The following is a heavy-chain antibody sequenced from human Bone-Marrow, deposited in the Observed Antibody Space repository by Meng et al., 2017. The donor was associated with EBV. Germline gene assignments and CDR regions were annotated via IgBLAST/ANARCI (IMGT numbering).Heavy chain of an antibody. CDR1: GYTFITYA. Sequence: RLVQSGAEVKKPGASVRVSCKASGYTFITYAMHWLRQAPGQRLEWMGWINAATGDTKYSQNFQGRVTITRDTSASTAYLEVSSLRSEDTAVYYCASPAFDYWGQGTLVTVSS. CDR3: ASPAFDY. V-gene: IGHV1-3*01. J-gene: IGHJ4*02. CDR2: INAATGDT.